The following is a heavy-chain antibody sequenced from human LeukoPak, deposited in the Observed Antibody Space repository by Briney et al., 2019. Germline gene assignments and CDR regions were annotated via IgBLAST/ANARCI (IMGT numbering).Heavy chain of an antibody. D-gene: IGHD3-3*01. CDR2: ISYDGSNK. V-gene: IGHV3-30-3*01. J-gene: IGHJ6*02. CDR3: ARDPRDYDFWSGPHSGYYYGMDV. Sequence: GGSLRLSCAASGFTFSSYAMHWVRQAPGKGLEWVAVISYDGSNKYYADSAKGRFTISRDNSKNTLYLQMNSLRAEDTAVYYCARDPRDYDFWSGPHSGYYYGMDVWGQGTTVTVSS. CDR1: GFTFSSYA.